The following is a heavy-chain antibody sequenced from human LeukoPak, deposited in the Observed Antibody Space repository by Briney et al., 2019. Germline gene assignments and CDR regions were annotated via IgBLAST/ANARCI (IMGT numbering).Heavy chain of an antibody. CDR2: INHSGST. CDR1: GGSFSGYY. J-gene: IGHJ5*02. CDR3: ARGRLAPLYSYGHETESYNWFDP. D-gene: IGHD5-18*01. Sequence: PSETLSLTCAVYGGSFSGYYWSWIRQPPGKGLEWIGEINHSGSTNYNPSLKSRVTISVDTSKNQFSLKLSSVTAADTAVYYCARGRLAPLYSYGHETESYNWFDPWGQGTLVTVSS. V-gene: IGHV4-34*01.